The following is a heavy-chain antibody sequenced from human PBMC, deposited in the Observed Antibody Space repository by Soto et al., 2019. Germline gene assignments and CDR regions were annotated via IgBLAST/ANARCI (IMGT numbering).Heavy chain of an antibody. CDR1: GFTFRNYA. Sequence: GGSLRLSCAASGFTFRNYAMSWVRQAPGKGLEWVSSLSGDSSDRYYAASVLGRFTLSRDYSKNTLFLQMNSLRVEDTAVYYCAKRCSGSSSVGCLDYWGQGTLVTVSS. J-gene: IGHJ4*02. D-gene: IGHD6-6*01. V-gene: IGHV3-23*01. CDR3: AKRCSGSSSVGCLDY. CDR2: LSGDSSDR.